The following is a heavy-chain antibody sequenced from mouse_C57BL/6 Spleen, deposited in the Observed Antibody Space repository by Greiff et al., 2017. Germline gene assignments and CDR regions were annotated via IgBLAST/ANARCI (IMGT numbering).Heavy chain of an antibody. V-gene: IGHV5-17*01. Sequence: EVQRVESGGGLVKPGGSLKLSCAASGFTFSDYGIHWVRQAPEKGLEWVAYISSGSSTIYYADTVKGRFTISRDNAKNTLFLQMTSLRSEDTAMYYCAREGLDYWGQGTTLTVSS. CDR1: GFTFSDYG. J-gene: IGHJ2*01. D-gene: IGHD3-3*01. CDR2: ISSGSSTI. CDR3: AREGLDY.